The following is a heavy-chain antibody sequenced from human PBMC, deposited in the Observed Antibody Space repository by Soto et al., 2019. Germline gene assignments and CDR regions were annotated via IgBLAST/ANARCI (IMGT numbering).Heavy chain of an antibody. D-gene: IGHD3-3*02. J-gene: IGHJ6*03. CDR3: AKASAIFYYYYDMDV. Sequence: EVQLLESGGGLVQPGGSLRLSCAASGFTFSSYAMSWVRQAPGKGLEWVSAISGSGGSTYYADSVKGRFTISRNKSKSTLNLQINSPRAQDTAVYYCAKASAIFYYYYDMDVWGKGTTVTVSS. V-gene: IGHV3-23*01. CDR1: GFTFSSYA. CDR2: ISGSGGST.